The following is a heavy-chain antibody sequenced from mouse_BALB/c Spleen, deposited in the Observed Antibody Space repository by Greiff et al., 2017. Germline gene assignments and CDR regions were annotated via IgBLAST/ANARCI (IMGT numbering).Heavy chain of an antibody. D-gene: IGHD2-14*01. CDR2: IDPYNGGT. CDR1: GYSFTGYN. V-gene: IGHV1S135*01. J-gene: IGHJ4*01. Sequence: VQLQQSGPELGKPGASVKISCKASGYSFTGYNMYWVKQSHRKSLEWIGYIDPYNGGTSYNKKSKGKATLTVDKSSSTAYMHLNSLTSEDSAIYYCARGGVRLYAMDYWGQGTSVTVSS. CDR3: ARGGVRLYAMDY.